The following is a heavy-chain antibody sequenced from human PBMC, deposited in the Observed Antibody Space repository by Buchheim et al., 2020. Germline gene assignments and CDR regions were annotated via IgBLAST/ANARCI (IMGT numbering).Heavy chain of an antibody. Sequence: QVHLVQSGAEVKKPGASVKVSCKASGYIFSDNAMHWVRQAPGQGLEWMGWISTGNGDTKYPQKFQDRVTITRDTSATTAYMELSSLRSEDTAVYYCARGRNNWNDGADYWGQGTL. J-gene: IGHJ4*02. CDR2: ISTGNGDT. V-gene: IGHV1-3*04. D-gene: IGHD1-1*01. CDR3: ARGRNNWNDGADY. CDR1: GYIFSDNA.